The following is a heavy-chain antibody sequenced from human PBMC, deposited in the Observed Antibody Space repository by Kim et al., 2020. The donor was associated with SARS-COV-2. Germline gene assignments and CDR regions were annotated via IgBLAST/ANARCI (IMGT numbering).Heavy chain of an antibody. CDR1: GFTFSGSA. CDR3: TGFVGYDGNVFDM. Sequence: GGSLRLSCAASGFTFSGSAMHWVRQASGKGLEWVGRIRSKANNYATAYAASVNGRFTISRDDSKNTAYLQMNSLKTEDTAVYYCTGFVGYDGNVFDMWGQGTVVTVSS. D-gene: IGHD5-12*01. J-gene: IGHJ3*02. V-gene: IGHV3-73*01. CDR2: IRSKANNYAT.